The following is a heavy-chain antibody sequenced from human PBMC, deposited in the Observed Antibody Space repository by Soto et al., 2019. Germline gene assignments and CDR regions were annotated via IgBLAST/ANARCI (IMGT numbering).Heavy chain of an antibody. CDR3: ARRYCGGDCYYFNHAFDI. Sequence: MQRESLKISCKGSGYSFTSYWIGWVRQMPGKGLEWMGIIYPGDSDTRYSPSFQGQVTISADKSISTAYLQWSSLKASDTAMYYCARRYCGGDCYYFNHAFDIWGQGTMVTVSS. D-gene: IGHD2-21*02. CDR1: GYSFTSYW. V-gene: IGHV5-51*03. CDR2: IYPGDSDT. J-gene: IGHJ3*02.